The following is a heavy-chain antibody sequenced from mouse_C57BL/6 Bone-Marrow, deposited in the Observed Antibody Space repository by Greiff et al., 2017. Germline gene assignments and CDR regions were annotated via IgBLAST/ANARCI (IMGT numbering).Heavy chain of an antibody. Sequence: EVHLVESGGGLVQPGGSMKLSCVASGFTFSNYWMNWVRQSPEKGLEWVAQIRLKSDNYATHYAVSVKGRFTISRDDSKSSVYLQKNNLRAEDTGVYYCTYCYGSSPDYWGQGTTLTVSS. CDR3: TYCYGSSPDY. J-gene: IGHJ2*01. CDR2: IRLKSDNYAT. CDR1: GFTFSNYW. D-gene: IGHD1-1*01. V-gene: IGHV6-3*01.